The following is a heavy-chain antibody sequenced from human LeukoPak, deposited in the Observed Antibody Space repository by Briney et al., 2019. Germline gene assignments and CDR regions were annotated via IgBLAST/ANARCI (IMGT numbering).Heavy chain of an antibody. V-gene: IGHV4-59*08. CDR1: GGSISSYY. Sequence: SETLSLTCTVSGGSISSYYWSWIRQPPGKGLEWIGSVYYTGSTNYNPSLKSRLTILVDTSKNQFSLKLRSVTAADTAVYYCARRIPAYYGMDVWGQVTTVTVSS. CDR3: ARRIPAYYGMDV. J-gene: IGHJ6*02. CDR2: VYYTGST.